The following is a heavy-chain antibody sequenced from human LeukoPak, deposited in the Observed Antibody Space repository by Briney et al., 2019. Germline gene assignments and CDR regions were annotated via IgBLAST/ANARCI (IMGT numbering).Heavy chain of an antibody. CDR1: GFTFSSYE. Sequence: GGSLRLSCAASGFTFSSYEMNWVRQAPGKGLEWVSYISSSGSTIYYADSVKGRFTISRDNAKNSLYLQMNSLRAEDTAVYYCAREIRGFFDHWGQGTLVTVSS. CDR3: AREIRGFFDH. D-gene: IGHD3-10*01. CDR2: ISSSGSTI. V-gene: IGHV3-48*03. J-gene: IGHJ4*02.